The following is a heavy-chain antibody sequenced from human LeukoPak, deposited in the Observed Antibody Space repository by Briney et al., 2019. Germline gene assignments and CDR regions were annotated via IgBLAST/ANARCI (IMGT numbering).Heavy chain of an antibody. V-gene: IGHV1-3*01. J-gene: IGHJ4*02. CDR1: GYTFTSYA. D-gene: IGHD4-17*01. CDR3: ARETPLLNDYGDYTSFDY. CDR2: INAGNGNT. Sequence: GASVKVSCKASGYTFTSYAMHWVRQAPGQRLEWMGWINAGNGNTKYSQKLQGRVTMTTDTSTSTAYMELRSLRSDDTAVYYCARETPLLNDYGDYTSFDYWGQGTLVTVSS.